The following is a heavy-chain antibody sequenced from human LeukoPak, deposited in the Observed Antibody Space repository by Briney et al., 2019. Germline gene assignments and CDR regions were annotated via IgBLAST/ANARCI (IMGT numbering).Heavy chain of an antibody. CDR1: GFTFSTYG. Sequence: GGSLRLSCAASGFTFSTYGMDWVRQAPGKGLEWVAVISEDGSMKYYGDSVKGRFTISRDNSKNTLYLQMNSLRAEDTAVYYCVKDARDSSGWSYFDYWGQGTLVTASS. V-gene: IGHV3-30*18. J-gene: IGHJ4*02. CDR2: ISEDGSMK. D-gene: IGHD6-19*01. CDR3: VKDARDSSGWSYFDY.